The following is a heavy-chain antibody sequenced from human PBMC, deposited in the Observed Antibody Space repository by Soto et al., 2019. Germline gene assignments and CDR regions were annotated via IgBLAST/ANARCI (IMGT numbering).Heavy chain of an antibody. CDR2: TSYDGSKN. Sequence: QVHLVESGGGVVQPGRALRLSCVASGFTFSRSPMHWVRQAPGKGLEWVADTSYDGSKNFYADSVTGRVTISRDNSQNTLYLQMSSLRVEDTALYYWAKGGTYGDRDFDYWGQGTLVTVSS. CDR3: AKGGTYGDRDFDY. CDR1: GFTFSRSP. D-gene: IGHD4-17*01. J-gene: IGHJ4*02. V-gene: IGHV3-30*15.